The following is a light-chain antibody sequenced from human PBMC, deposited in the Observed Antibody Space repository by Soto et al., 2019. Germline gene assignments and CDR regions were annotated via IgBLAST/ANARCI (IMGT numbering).Light chain of an antibody. J-gene: IGKJ1*01. Sequence: EIVLTQSPATLSLSPGERATLSCRASQSVSSYLAWYQQKPGQAPRLLLYDASNRAPGIPARFSGSGSGTDFTLTISSLEPEDFAVYYCQQRSNWLWTFGQGTKVEIK. CDR1: QSVSSY. CDR3: QQRSNWLWT. V-gene: IGKV3-11*01. CDR2: DAS.